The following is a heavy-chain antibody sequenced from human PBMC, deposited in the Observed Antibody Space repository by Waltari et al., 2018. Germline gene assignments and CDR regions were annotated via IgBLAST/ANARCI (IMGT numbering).Heavy chain of an antibody. D-gene: IGHD2-15*01. Sequence: QVQLQQWGAGLLKPLETLSLTCAVYGGSFSGYYWSWIRQPPGKGLEWIGEINHSGSTNYNPALYRRVTIAVDTSKNQFSLKLSSVTAADTAVYYCARGYPGRPLGYCSGDSCLGPRRYYYMDVWGRGTTVTVSS. V-gene: IGHV4-34*01. CDR2: INHSGST. CDR3: ARGYPGRPLGYCSGDSCLGPRRYYYMDV. J-gene: IGHJ6*03. CDR1: GGSFSGYY.